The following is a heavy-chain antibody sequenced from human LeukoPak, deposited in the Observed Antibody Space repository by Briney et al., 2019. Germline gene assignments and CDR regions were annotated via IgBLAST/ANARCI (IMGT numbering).Heavy chain of an antibody. J-gene: IGHJ6*03. V-gene: IGHV1-8*01. Sequence: GASVKVSCKASGYTFTSYDINWVRQATGQGLEWMGWMNPNSGNTGYAQKFQGRVTMTRNTSISTAYMELSSLRSEDTAVYYCATDLSLGGATNSDLYYMDVWGKGTTVTVSS. CDR3: ATDLSLGGATNSDLYYMDV. CDR1: GYTFTSYD. D-gene: IGHD1-26*01. CDR2: MNPNSGNT.